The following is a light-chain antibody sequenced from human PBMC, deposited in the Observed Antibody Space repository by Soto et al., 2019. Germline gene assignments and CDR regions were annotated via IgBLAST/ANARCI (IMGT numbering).Light chain of an antibody. J-gene: IGKJ4*01. CDR1: QSLRSSY. CDR3: YNYGTSPVT. V-gene: IGKV3-20*01. CDR2: GAS. Sequence: EVVLTKSPDTLSVSPGERATLSCRASQSLRSSYLAWYQQKPGQAPSLLIYGASSRATGIPERFSVEGYSTDGTGTSIRFEDDGFSVYHCYNYGTSPVTFGGGTKVDIK.